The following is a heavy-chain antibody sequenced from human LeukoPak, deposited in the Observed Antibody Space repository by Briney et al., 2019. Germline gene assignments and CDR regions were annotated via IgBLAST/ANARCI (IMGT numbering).Heavy chain of an antibody. D-gene: IGHD1-26*01. CDR3: ARGGSYLSAFDI. V-gene: IGHV3-53*01. Sequence: PGGSLRLSCAASGFTVSSNYMSWVRQAPGKGLEWVSIIYSGGSTFYADSVKGRFTISRDNFKNTLYLQMNILRAEDTAVYYCARGGSYLSAFDIWGQRTMVTVSS. CDR2: IYSGGST. J-gene: IGHJ3*02. CDR1: GFTVSSNY.